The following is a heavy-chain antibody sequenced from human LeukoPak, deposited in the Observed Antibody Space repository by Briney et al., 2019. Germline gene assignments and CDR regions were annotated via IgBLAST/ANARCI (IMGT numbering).Heavy chain of an antibody. CDR1: GGSISSYY. J-gene: IGHJ5*02. CDR3: ARGLSSYYPNWFDR. Sequence: SETLCLTCTVSGGSISSYYWSWIRQPPGKGLEWIDYIYYSGSTNYNPSLKSRGTISADTSKNQFSLKLSSVTAADTAVYYCARGLSSYYPNWFDRWGQGTLVTVSS. CDR2: IYYSGST. V-gene: IGHV4-59*01. D-gene: IGHD3-10*01.